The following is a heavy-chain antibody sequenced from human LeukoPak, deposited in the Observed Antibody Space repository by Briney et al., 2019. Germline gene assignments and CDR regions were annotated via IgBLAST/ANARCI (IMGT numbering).Heavy chain of an antibody. V-gene: IGHV3-15*01. J-gene: IGHJ6*02. CDR2: MKSKTDGGTT. CDR1: GFTFSNAW. Sequence: GGSLRLSCAGSGFTFSNAWMSWVRQAPGKGLEWVGRMKSKTDGGTTDYAAPVKGRFTISRDDSKNTLYLQMNSLRAEDTAVYYCAKDRMDVWGQGTTVTVSS. CDR3: AKDRMDV.